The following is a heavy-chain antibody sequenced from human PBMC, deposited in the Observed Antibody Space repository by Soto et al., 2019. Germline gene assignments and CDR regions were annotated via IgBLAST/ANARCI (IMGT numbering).Heavy chain of an antibody. Sequence: EVQLVESGGGLVKPGGSLRLSCAASGFTFNNNNMNWFRQAPGKGLEWVSSISSRGTYIYYADSLKDRFTISRDNAKNSLFLQMNSLRADDTAMYYCARAVGNGFDYWGQGTLVTVSS. V-gene: IGHV3-21*01. J-gene: IGHJ4*02. CDR2: ISSRGTYI. CDR3: ARAVGNGFDY. D-gene: IGHD2-15*01. CDR1: GFTFNNNN.